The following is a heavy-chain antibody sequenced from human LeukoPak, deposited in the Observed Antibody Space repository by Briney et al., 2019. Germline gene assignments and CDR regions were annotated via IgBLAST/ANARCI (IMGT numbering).Heavy chain of an antibody. J-gene: IGHJ4*02. V-gene: IGHV4-59*01. Sequence: SETLSLTCTVSGGSISSYYWSWIRQPPGKGLEWIGYIYYSGSTNYNPSLKSRVTISVDTSKNQFSLKLSSVTAADTAVYYGARTEVLEWLLYRREYYFDYWGQGTLVTVSS. CDR2: IYYSGST. D-gene: IGHD3-3*01. CDR1: GGSISSYY. CDR3: ARTEVLEWLLYRREYYFDY.